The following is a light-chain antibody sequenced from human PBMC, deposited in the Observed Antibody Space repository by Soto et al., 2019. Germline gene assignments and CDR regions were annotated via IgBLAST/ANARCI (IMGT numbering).Light chain of an antibody. CDR3: GAWDDRLCVSC. J-gene: IGLJ1*01. CDR1: SSNVGHNS. CDR2: DDN. Sequence: QSVLPQPPSVSAAPGQEVTISCSGSSSNVGHNSVSWYQQLPGTAPKLLIYDDNKRPSGIPARFSGSKSGSAATLGITGLQTGGGADYYCGAWDDRLCVSCFGRGTKGTLL. V-gene: IGLV1-51*01.